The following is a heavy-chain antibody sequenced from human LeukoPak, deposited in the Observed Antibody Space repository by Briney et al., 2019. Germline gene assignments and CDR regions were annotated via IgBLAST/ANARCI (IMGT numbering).Heavy chain of an antibody. CDR2: INPSGGST. V-gene: IGHV1-46*01. D-gene: IGHD6-13*01. Sequence: ASVKVSCKASGYTFTSYYMHWLRQAPGQGLEWMGIINPSGGSTSYAQKFQGRVTITADKSTSTAYMELSSLRSEDTAVYYRARGIAAAGTNYYGMDVWGQGTTVTVSS. CDR1: GYTFTSYY. CDR3: ARGIAAAGTNYYGMDV. J-gene: IGHJ6*02.